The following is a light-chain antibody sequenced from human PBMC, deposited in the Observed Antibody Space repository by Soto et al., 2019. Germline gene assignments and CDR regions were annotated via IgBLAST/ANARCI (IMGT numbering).Light chain of an antibody. Sequence: QSVLTQPPSASGTPGQRVTISCSGSSSNIGTNLVNWYQQLPGTAPKLLIYTNYQRPSGVPDRFSGSKSGTSASLAISGLQSEDEADYYCAAWDDSLNGHVFGTGTKLTVL. V-gene: IGLV1-44*01. CDR3: AAWDDSLNGHV. CDR2: TNY. J-gene: IGLJ1*01. CDR1: SSNIGTNL.